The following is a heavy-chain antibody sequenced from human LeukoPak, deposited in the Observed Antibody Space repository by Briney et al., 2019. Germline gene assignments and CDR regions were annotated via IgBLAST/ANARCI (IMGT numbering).Heavy chain of an antibody. D-gene: IGHD1-20*01. CDR2: IYYSGST. V-gene: IGHV4-39*07. CDR1: GGSISSSSYY. Sequence: PSETLSLTCTVSGGSISSSSYYWGWIRQPPGKGLEWIGSIYYSGSTYYNPSLKSRVTISVDTSKNQFSLKLSSVTAADTAVYYCARSLEYNWNGYLFDYWGQGTLVTVSS. J-gene: IGHJ4*02. CDR3: ARSLEYNWNGYLFDY.